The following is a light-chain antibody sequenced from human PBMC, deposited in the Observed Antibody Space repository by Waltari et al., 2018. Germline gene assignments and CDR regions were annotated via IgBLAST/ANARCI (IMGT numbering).Light chain of an antibody. J-gene: IGKJ5*01. CDR2: DAS. CDR3: QQYENLPLT. V-gene: IGKV1-33*01. CDR1: QDINNY. Sequence: DIQMTQTPSSLSAFVGDRVTISCQASQDINNYLNWYQQKPGKAPKLLIYDASNLEIGVPSRFSGGGSGTDFTFIITSLQPEDIATYYCQQYENLPLTFGQGTRLEI.